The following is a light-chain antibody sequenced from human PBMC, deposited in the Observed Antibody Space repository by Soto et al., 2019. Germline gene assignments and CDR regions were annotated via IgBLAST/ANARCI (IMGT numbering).Light chain of an antibody. Sequence: DIVMTQSPATLSVSPGERVTLSCRASQSVGGNVAWYQQRPGQAPRLLISGASTRATGIPARFSGSRSGTEFTRTISSLQSEDFAVYHCQQYHDWPPLTFGGRTTVEIK. CDR1: QSVGGN. CDR3: QQYHDWPPLT. CDR2: GAS. V-gene: IGKV3-15*01. J-gene: IGKJ4*01.